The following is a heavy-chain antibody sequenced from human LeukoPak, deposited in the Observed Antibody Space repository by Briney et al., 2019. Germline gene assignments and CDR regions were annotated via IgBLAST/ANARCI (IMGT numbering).Heavy chain of an antibody. CDR2: INHSGST. CDR1: GGSFSGYY. CDR3: ARGFLGYCSSTSCSSDWFDP. J-gene: IGHJ5*02. V-gene: IGHV4-34*01. D-gene: IGHD2-2*01. Sequence: SGTLSLTCAVYGGSFSGYYWSWIRQPPGKGLEWIGEINHSGSTNYNPSLKSRVTISVDTSKNQFSLKLSSVTAADTAVYYCARGFLGYCSSTSCSSDWFDPWGQGTLVTVSS.